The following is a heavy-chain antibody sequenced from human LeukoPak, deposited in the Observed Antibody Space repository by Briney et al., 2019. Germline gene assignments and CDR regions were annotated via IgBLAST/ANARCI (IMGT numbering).Heavy chain of an antibody. Sequence: GGSLRLSCAASGFTFSSYAMHWVRQAPGKGLEWVAVISYDGSNKYYADSVKGRFTISRDNSKNTLYLQMNSLRAEDTAVYYCARVIVGDTPDYFDYWGQGTLVTVSS. CDR2: ISYDGSNK. CDR3: ARVIVGDTPDYFDY. CDR1: GFTFSSYA. J-gene: IGHJ4*02. V-gene: IGHV3-30-3*01. D-gene: IGHD1-26*01.